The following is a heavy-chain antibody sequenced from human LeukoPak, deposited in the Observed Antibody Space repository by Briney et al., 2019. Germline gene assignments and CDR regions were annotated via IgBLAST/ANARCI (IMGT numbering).Heavy chain of an antibody. Sequence: GGSLRLSCAVSGFTFSSYAMNWVRQAPGKGLEWVATISGSGGSTYYAESVKGRFTISRDNSKNTLYLQMNSLRAEDTAVYYCAKDQLYSSSWTPFYFDYWGQGTLVTVSS. CDR3: AKDQLYSSSWTPFYFDY. V-gene: IGHV3-23*01. CDR1: GFTFSSYA. CDR2: ISGSGGST. J-gene: IGHJ4*02. D-gene: IGHD6-13*01.